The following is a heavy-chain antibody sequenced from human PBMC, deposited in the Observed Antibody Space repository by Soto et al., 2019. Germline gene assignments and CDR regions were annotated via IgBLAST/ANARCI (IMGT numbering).Heavy chain of an antibody. CDR3: ARTQSVDTAMVTGYYYYGMDV. V-gene: IGHV3-33*01. D-gene: IGHD5-18*01. CDR1: GFTFSSYG. CDR2: IWYDGSNK. J-gene: IGHJ6*02. Sequence: PGGSLRLSCAASGFTFSSYGMHWVRQAPGKGLEWVAVIWYDGSNKYYADSVKGRFTISRDNSKNTLYLQMNSLRAEDTAVYYCARTQSVDTAMVTGYYYYGMDVWGQGTTVTVSS.